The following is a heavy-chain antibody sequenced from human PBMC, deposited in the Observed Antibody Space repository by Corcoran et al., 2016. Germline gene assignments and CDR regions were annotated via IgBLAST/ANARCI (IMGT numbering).Heavy chain of an antibody. Sequence: QVQLVQSGAEVKKPGASVKVSCKASGYTFTSYYMHWVRQAPGQGLEWMGGIIPIFGTANYAQNFQGRVTITADESTSTAYMELSSLRSEDTAVYYCASKNAIFGVVPYYYYYGMDVWGQGTTVTVSS. CDR3: ASKNAIFGVVPYYYYYGMDV. CDR1: GYTFTSYY. D-gene: IGHD3-3*01. V-gene: IGHV1-69*01. J-gene: IGHJ6*02. CDR2: IIPIFGTA.